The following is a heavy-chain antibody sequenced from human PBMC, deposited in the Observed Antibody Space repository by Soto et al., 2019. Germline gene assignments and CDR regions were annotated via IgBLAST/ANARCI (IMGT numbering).Heavy chain of an antibody. Sequence: GGSLRLSCAASGFTFSSYSMNWVRQAPGKGLEWVSSISSSSSYIYYADSVKGRFTISRDNAKNSLYLQMNSLRAEDTAVYYCARQVPPYCTNGVCPNYWGQGTLVTVSS. J-gene: IGHJ4*02. V-gene: IGHV3-21*01. D-gene: IGHD2-8*01. CDR2: ISSSSSYI. CDR3: ARQVPPYCTNGVCPNY. CDR1: GFTFSSYS.